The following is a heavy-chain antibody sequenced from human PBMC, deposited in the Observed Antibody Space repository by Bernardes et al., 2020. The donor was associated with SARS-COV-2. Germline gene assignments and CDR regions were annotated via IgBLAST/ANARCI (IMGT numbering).Heavy chain of an antibody. CDR1: GYSISSSHW. J-gene: IGHJ6*02. D-gene: IGHD2-2*03. V-gene: IGHV4-28*01. CDR3: AKTMDIVVSSYGMDV. CDR2: IFYSGST. Sequence: SETLSLTCAVSGYSISSSHWWGWIRQPPGKGLEWIGYIFYSGSTYYNPSLKSRITMSVDTSKNQFSLRLSSVTAVDTAVYYCAKTMDIVVSSYGMDVWGQGTTVTVSS.